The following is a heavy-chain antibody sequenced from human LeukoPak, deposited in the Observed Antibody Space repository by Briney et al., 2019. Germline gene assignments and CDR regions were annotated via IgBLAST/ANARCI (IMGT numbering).Heavy chain of an antibody. CDR1: GFTFSSYG. D-gene: IGHD3-10*01. V-gene: IGHV3-30*02. J-gene: IGHJ4*02. CDR2: IRYDGSKK. CDR3: AKDGTRGNRFGKIPHYFDY. Sequence: PGGSLRLSCAASGFTFSSYGMHWVRQAPGKGVERGAFIRYDGSKKYFADSVKGGFTISRDSSKNTVYMQMNSRRVDDTAVYYCAKDGTRGNRFGKIPHYFDYWGQGTLVTVSS.